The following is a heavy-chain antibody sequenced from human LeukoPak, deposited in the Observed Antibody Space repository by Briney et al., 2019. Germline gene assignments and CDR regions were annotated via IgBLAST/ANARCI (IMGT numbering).Heavy chain of an antibody. J-gene: IGHJ4*02. CDR2: ISAYNGNT. D-gene: IGHD3-22*01. V-gene: IGHV1-18*01. Sequence: ASVKVSCKASGYTLTSYGISWVRQAPGQGLEWMGWISAYNGNTNYAQKLQGRVTMTTDTSTSTAYMELRSLRSDDTAVYYCARGFGCYYYSSGSSDYWGQGTLVTVSS. CDR3: ARGFGCYYYSSGSSDY. CDR1: GYTLTSYG.